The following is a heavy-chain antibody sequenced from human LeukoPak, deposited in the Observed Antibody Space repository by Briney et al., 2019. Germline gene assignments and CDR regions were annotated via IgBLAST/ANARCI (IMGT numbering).Heavy chain of an antibody. D-gene: IGHD7-27*01. CDR2: INSDGSGT. Sequence: PGGSLRLSCAASGFTFSNHWMHWVRQAPGKGLVWVSRINSDGSGTNSADSVKGRFTISRDNSKNTLFLQMNSLRAEDTAVYYCAKDGGLWVSAHWGDSWGRGTLVTVSS. V-gene: IGHV3-74*01. CDR1: GFTFSNHW. J-gene: IGHJ4*02. CDR3: AKDGGLWVSAHWGDS.